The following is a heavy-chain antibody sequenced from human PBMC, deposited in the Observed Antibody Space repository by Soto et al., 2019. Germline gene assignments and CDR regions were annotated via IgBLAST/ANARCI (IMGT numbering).Heavy chain of an antibody. V-gene: IGHV4-59*01. CDR2: IYYSGST. CDR1: GGSISSYY. D-gene: IGHD3-16*02. CDR3: ARGGPRTYRWLDP. J-gene: IGHJ5*02. Sequence: PSETLSLTCAVSGGSISSYYWSWIRQPPGKGLEWIGYIYYSGSTNYNPPLKSRVTISVDTSKNQFSLRPSSVTAADTAVYYCARGGPRTYRWLDPWGQGTLVNVYS.